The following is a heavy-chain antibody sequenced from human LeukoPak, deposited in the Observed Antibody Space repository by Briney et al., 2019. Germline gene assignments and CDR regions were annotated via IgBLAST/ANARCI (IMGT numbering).Heavy chain of an antibody. CDR2: IYYSGST. V-gene: IGHV4-59*01. CDR1: GGSISSYY. J-gene: IGHJ4*02. D-gene: IGHD3-10*01. CDR3: ARERYGSGSYYTDY. Sequence: SETLSLTSTVSGGSISSYYWSWIRQPPGKGLEWIGYIYYSGSTNYNPSLKSRVTISVDTSKNQFSLKLSSVTAADTAVYYCARERYGSGSYYTDYWGQGTLVTVSS.